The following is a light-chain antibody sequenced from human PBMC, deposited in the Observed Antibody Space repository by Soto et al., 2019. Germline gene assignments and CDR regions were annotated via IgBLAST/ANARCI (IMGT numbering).Light chain of an antibody. Sequence: DIQMTQSPLSLSASVGDRVTITCRASRTIGDYLHWFQQKPGKAPKLLIYAASNLQSGVPSRFSGSGSGTDFTLTINSLQPEDFATYFCQQSFSTPWTFGQGTEVEIK. V-gene: IGKV1-39*01. J-gene: IGKJ1*01. CDR2: AAS. CDR3: QQSFSTPWT. CDR1: RTIGDY.